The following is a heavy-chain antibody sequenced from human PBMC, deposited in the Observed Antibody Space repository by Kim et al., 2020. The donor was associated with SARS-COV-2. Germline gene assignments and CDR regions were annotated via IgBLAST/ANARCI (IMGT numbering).Heavy chain of an antibody. V-gene: IGHV3-7*01. CDR2: ISQNGRKT. CDR3: VRQRVAWDDYGDD. D-gene: IGHD4-17*01. J-gene: IGHJ4*03. CDR1: GFSFNSHG. Sequence: GGSLRLSCAASGFSFNSHGMGWVRQAQGKGLEWLTTISQNGRKTHYVDSVRGRFTISRDNAYNSLDLQMSNLRAEDTAVYYCVRQRVAWDDYGDDWG.